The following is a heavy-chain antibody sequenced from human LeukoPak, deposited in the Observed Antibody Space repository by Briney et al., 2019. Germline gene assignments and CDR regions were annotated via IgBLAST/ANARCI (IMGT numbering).Heavy chain of an antibody. CDR1: GFTSSSYG. D-gene: IGHD5-18*01. Sequence: GRSLRLSCAASGFTSSSYGMHWVRQAPGKGLEWVAVISYDGSNKYYADSVKGRFTISRDNSKNTLYLQMNSLRAGDTTVYYCAKDKRIQLWLSDYWGQGTLVTVSS. J-gene: IGHJ4*02. V-gene: IGHV3-30*18. CDR3: AKDKRIQLWLSDY. CDR2: ISYDGSNK.